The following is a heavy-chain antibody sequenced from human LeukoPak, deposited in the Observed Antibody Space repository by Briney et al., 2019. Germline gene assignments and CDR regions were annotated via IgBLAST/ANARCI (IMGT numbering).Heavy chain of an antibody. J-gene: IGHJ4*02. V-gene: IGHV3-7*02. CDR1: GFTFSSYW. D-gene: IGHD4-23*01. Sequence: GGSLRLSCAASGFTFSSYWMSWVRQAPGKGLEWVASIKEDGSDKYYVESVKGRFTIPRENARNSLYLQMNSLRAEDTAVYYCTRGGLYGGSSAFDYWGQGTLVTVSS. CDR2: IKEDGSDK. CDR3: TRGGLYGGSSAFDY.